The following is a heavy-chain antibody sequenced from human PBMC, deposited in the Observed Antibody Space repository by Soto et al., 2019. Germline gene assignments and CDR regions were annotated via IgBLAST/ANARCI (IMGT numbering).Heavy chain of an antibody. CDR1: GGTFSSYA. V-gene: IGHV1-69*01. CDR3: ARQRRYQYSYYGMDV. CDR2: IIPIFGTA. J-gene: IGHJ6*02. Sequence: QVQLVQSGAEVKKPGSSVKVSCTASGGTFSSYAISWVRPAPGPGLEWMGGIIPIFGTANYAQKFQGRVTINADESTSTAYMELSSLRSEDTAVYYCARQRRYQYSYYGMDVWGPGTTVTVSS. D-gene: IGHD3-9*01.